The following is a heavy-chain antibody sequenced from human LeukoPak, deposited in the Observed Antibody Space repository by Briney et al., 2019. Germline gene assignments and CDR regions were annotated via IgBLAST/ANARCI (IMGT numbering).Heavy chain of an antibody. Sequence: ASVKVSCKASGYTFTSYGISWVRQAPGQGLEWMGWISAYNGNTNYAQKLQGRVTMTTDTSTSAAYMELGSLRSDDTAVYYCARGIDILTGYYTNFDYWGQGTLVTVSS. CDR1: GYTFTSYG. D-gene: IGHD3-9*01. J-gene: IGHJ4*02. V-gene: IGHV1-18*01. CDR2: ISAYNGNT. CDR3: ARGIDILTGYYTNFDY.